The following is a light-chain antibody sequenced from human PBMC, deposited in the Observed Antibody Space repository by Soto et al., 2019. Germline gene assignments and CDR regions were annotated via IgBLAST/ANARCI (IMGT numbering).Light chain of an antibody. Sequence: DIQMTQSPSTLSASVGDRVTITCRASQSIANWVAWYQQKPGKAPKLLIFDDSTLNSGVPTRFSGSGSGTEFTLTISSLQPDDFANYYCQQYNTYSTFGGGTKVDIK. V-gene: IGKV1-5*01. CDR1: QSIANW. CDR2: DDS. CDR3: QQYNTYST. J-gene: IGKJ4*01.